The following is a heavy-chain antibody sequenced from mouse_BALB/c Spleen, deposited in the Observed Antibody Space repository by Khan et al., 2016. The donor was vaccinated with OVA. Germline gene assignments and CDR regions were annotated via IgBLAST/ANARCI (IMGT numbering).Heavy chain of an antibody. CDR3: ARSGYDYFAY. Sequence: QMQLEESGAELVRPGSSVKISCKASGYGFSNYLMNWVKQGPGQGLEWIGQIYPGDGNTNYNGKFKDKATLTVDKSSSTAYMQLSSLTSEDSAVYFGARSGYDYFAYWGQGTLVTVSA. J-gene: IGHJ3*01. CDR1: GYGFSNYL. V-gene: IGHV1-80*01. CDR2: IYPGDGNT. D-gene: IGHD2-14*01.